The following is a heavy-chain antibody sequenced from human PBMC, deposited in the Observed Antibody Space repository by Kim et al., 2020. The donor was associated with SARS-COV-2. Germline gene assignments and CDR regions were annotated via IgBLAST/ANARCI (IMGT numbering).Heavy chain of an antibody. CDR1: GGSISFHY. CDR3: ARENYDFWSGYSYFDL. D-gene: IGHD3-3*01. J-gene: IGHJ4*02. V-gene: IGHV4-59*11. CDR2: IFYSGNS. Sequence: SETLSLTCSVSGGSISFHYWSWIRQSPGKGLEWIGYIFYSGNSDYNPSLASRASISLDTSKSQFSLKLRSVTAADTAVYYCARENYDFWSGYSYFDLWGQGILVTVSA.